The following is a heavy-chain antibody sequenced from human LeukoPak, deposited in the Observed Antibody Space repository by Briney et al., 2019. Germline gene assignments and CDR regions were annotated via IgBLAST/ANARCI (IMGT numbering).Heavy chain of an antibody. D-gene: IGHD2-21*01. J-gene: IGHJ4*02. CDR3: ARGLGVADY. Sequence: SQTLSLTCAVYGGSFSGYYWSWIRQPPGKGLEWIGEINHSGSTNYSPSLKNRVTISVDMSMNQFSLKLTSLTAADTAVYYCARGLGVADYWGQGTLVTVSS. CDR2: INHSGST. CDR1: GGSFSGYY. V-gene: IGHV4-34*01.